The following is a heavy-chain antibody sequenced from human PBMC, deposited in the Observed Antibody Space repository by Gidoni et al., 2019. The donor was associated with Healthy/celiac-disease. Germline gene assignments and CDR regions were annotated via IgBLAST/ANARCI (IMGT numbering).Heavy chain of an antibody. Sequence: QVQLVQSGAEVKKPGASVTVSCKVSGYTLPELSMHWVRQAPGKGLEWMGGFDPEDGETIYAQKFQGRVTMTEDTSTDTAYMELSSLRSEDTAVYYCATDQGDYGDYFDAFDIWGQGTMVTVSS. J-gene: IGHJ3*02. CDR3: ATDQGDYGDYFDAFDI. V-gene: IGHV1-24*01. CDR1: GYTLPELS. CDR2: FDPEDGET. D-gene: IGHD4-17*01.